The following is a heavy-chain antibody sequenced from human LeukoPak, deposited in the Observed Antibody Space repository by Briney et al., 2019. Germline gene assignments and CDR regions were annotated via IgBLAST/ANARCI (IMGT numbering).Heavy chain of an antibody. Sequence: QSGGSLRLSCAASGFTFNYYEMNWVRQAPGKGLEWVSYISSSGATIYYADSVKGRFTISRDNAKNSLYLQMNSLRAEDTAIYYCAREAAPVSSGDWFDPWGQGTLVTVSS. D-gene: IGHD3-10*01. CDR2: ISSSGATI. CDR3: AREAAPVSSGDWFDP. CDR1: GFTFNYYE. V-gene: IGHV3-48*03. J-gene: IGHJ5*02.